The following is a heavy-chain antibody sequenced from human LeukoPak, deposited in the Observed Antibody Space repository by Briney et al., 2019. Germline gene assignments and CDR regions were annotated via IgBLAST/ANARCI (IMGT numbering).Heavy chain of an antibody. CDR2: IYFIGST. CDR1: GGSISSYY. V-gene: IGHV4-59*12. CDR3: ARERKRIVVVPAAIPNYYYYYGMDV. Sequence: NPSETLSLTCTVSGGSISSYYWSWIRQPPGKGLGWIGYIYFIGSTNYTPPLKSRVNITVDTTKNQFSLQLSSVTAADTAVYYCARERKRIVVVPAAIPNYYYYYGMDVWGQGTTVTVSS. D-gene: IGHD2-2*01. J-gene: IGHJ6*02.